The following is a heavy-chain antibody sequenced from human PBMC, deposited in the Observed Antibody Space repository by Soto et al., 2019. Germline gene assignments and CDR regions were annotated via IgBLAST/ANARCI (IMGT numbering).Heavy chain of an antibody. CDR2: IIPIFGRP. D-gene: IGHD4-17*01. CDR3: ARAPYEDYAVPEPNYFDS. CDR1: GATFSTLA. V-gene: IGHV1-69*01. Sequence: QVQLVQSGTEVKKPGSSVKVSCKASGATFSTLAVSWVRQAPGQGLEWMGGIIPIFGRPVYAQKFQGRVTITADESTSIVYMELSSLSSEDTAVYYSARAPYEDYAVPEPNYFDSWGQGTLVTVSP. J-gene: IGHJ4*02.